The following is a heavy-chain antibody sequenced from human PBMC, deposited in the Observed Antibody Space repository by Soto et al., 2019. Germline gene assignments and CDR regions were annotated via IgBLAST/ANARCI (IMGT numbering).Heavy chain of an antibody. Sequence: PSEMLSVTCTVAGGSSSSGGYYWSWIHQHPGKGLEWIGYIYYSGSTYYNPSLKSRVTISVDTSKNQFSLKLSSVTAADTAVYYCARGDYYDSSGYYSPEPRQYYYYYGMDVWGQGTTVTVSS. D-gene: IGHD3-22*01. V-gene: IGHV4-31*03. CDR3: ARGDYYDSSGYYSPEPRQYYYYYGMDV. CDR1: GGSSSSGGYY. CDR2: IYYSGST. J-gene: IGHJ6*02.